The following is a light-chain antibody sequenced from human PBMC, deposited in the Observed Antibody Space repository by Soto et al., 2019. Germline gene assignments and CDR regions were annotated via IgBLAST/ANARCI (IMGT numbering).Light chain of an antibody. CDR2: SNN. V-gene: IGLV1-44*01. Sequence: QSVLTQTPSASVTPGQRGSISCSGSYSNLKTNTVNWYQHLPGTAPQILLFSNNQKPSGVPDRCSGSKSGTSASLAITGRLSEDEADYYCAAWDDSLNGLVFGGGTKLTVL. J-gene: IGLJ2*01. CDR1: YSNLKTNT. CDR3: AAWDDSLNGLV.